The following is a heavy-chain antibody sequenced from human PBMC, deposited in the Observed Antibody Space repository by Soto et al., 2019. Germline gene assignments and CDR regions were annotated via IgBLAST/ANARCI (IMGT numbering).Heavy chain of an antibody. V-gene: IGHV3-30*18. J-gene: IGHJ4*02. CDR3: AKDQRGSADYYFDY. CDR2: ISYDGSNK. D-gene: IGHD3-16*01. CDR1: GFTFSSYG. Sequence: QVQLVESGGGVVQPGRSLRLSCAASGFTFSSYGMHWVRQAPGKGLEWVAVISYDGSNKYYADSVKGRFTISRDNSKNTLYLQMNSLRAEDTAVYYCAKDQRGSADYYFDYWGQGTLVTVSS.